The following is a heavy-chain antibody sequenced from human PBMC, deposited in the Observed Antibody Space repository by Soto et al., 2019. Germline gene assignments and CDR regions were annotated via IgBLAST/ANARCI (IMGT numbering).Heavy chain of an antibody. CDR3: ARGYYDSTAYFDY. Sequence: EVQLVESGGGLIQPGGSLRLSCAASGFTVSTHYMTWVRQAPGKGLEWVSLIYSGGSTYYAGSVKGRFTISRDNTKNMLYLQMNNLRAGDTAVYYCARGYYDSTAYFDYWGQGTLVTVSS. V-gene: IGHV3-53*01. J-gene: IGHJ4*02. CDR1: GFTVSTHY. CDR2: IYSGGST. D-gene: IGHD3-22*01.